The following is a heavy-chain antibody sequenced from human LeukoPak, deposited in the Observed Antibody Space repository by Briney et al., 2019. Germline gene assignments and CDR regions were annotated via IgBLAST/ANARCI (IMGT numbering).Heavy chain of an antibody. Sequence: ASVKVSCKASGGTFSSYAISWVRQAPGQGLEWMGGIIPIFGTANYAQKFQGRVTITADESTSTAYMELSSLRSEDTAVYYCARSPGDTAIQNYWGQGTLVTVPS. D-gene: IGHD5-18*01. CDR1: GGTFSSYA. CDR2: IIPIFGTA. J-gene: IGHJ4*02. V-gene: IGHV1-69*13. CDR3: ARSPGDTAIQNY.